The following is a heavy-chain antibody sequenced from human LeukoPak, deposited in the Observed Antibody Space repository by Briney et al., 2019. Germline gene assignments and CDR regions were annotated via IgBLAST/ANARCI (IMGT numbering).Heavy chain of an antibody. CDR3: ARDGTRYCSGGSSYSDY. J-gene: IGHJ4*02. Sequence: ASVKLSCTASGYTFTSYGISWVRQAPGQGLEWMVWISAYNGNTNYAQKLQGRVTMTTDTPTSTAYMELRSLRSDDTAVYYCARDGTRYCSGGSSYSDYWGQGTLVTVSS. CDR1: GYTFTSYG. D-gene: IGHD2-15*01. CDR2: ISAYNGNT. V-gene: IGHV1-18*01.